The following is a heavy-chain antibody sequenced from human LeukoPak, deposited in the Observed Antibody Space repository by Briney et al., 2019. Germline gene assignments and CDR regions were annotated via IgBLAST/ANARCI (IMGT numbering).Heavy chain of an antibody. D-gene: IGHD3-10*01. CDR1: GFAFTDYA. V-gene: IGHV3-23*01. J-gene: IGHJ4*02. Sequence: GGSLRLSCAASGFAFTDYAISWVRQAPGKGLEWVSAISGSGGSTYYADSVKGRFTISRDNSKNTLYLQMNSLRAEDTAVYYCAKDQVYYGSGSCFDYWGQGTLVTVSS. CDR3: AKDQVYYGSGSCFDY. CDR2: ISGSGGST.